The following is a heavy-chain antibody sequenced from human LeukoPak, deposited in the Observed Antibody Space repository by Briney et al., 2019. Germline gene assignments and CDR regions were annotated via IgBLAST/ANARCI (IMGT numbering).Heavy chain of an antibody. J-gene: IGHJ5*02. CDR1: GGTFSSYA. CDR2: INPNSGGT. D-gene: IGHD3-10*01. Sequence: ASVKVSCKASGGTFSSYAISWVRQAPGQGLEWMGWINPNSGGTNYAQKFQGRVTMTRDTSISTAYMELSRLRSDDTAVYYCARARITMVRGVIPEGRNWFDPWGQGTLVTVSS. CDR3: ARARITMVRGVIPEGRNWFDP. V-gene: IGHV1-2*02.